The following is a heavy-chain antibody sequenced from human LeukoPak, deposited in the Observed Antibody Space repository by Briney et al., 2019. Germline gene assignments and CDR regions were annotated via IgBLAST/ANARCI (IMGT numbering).Heavy chain of an antibody. CDR3: ANNIAAAGTYYYYYMDV. CDR2: IRYDGSNK. V-gene: IGHV3-30*02. J-gene: IGHJ6*03. D-gene: IGHD6-13*01. CDR1: GFTFSSYG. Sequence: GGSLRLSCAASGFTFSSYGMHWVRQAPGKGLEWVAFIRYDGSNKYYADSVKGRFTISRDNSKNMLYLQMNSLRAEDTAVYYCANNIAAAGTYYYYYMDVWGKGTTVTVSS.